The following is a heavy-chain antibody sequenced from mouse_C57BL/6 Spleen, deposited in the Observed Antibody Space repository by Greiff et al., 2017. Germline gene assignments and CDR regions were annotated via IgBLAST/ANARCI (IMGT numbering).Heavy chain of an antibody. D-gene: IGHD2-4*01. CDR3: ARSRDYDYGVGRRYWYFDV. CDR2: IYPGSGST. V-gene: IGHV1-55*01. CDR1: GYTFTSYW. Sequence: QVQLQQPGAELVKPGASVQMSCKASGYTFTSYWITWVKQRPGQGLEWIGDIYPGSGSTNYNEKFKSKATLTVDTSSSTAYMQLSSLTSEDSAVYYCARSRDYDYGVGRRYWYFDVWGTGTTVTVSS. J-gene: IGHJ1*03.